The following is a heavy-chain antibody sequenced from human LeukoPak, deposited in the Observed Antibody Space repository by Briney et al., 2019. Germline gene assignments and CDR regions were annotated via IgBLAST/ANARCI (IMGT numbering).Heavy chain of an antibody. D-gene: IGHD3-10*01. J-gene: IGHJ4*02. CDR3: ARVTAGYYYGSGSLDY. Sequence: SETLSLTCAVSSYSISSGYYWGWIRQPPGKGLEWIGSIYHSGSTYYNPSLKSRVTISVDTSKNQFSLKLSSVTAADTAVYYCARVTAGYYYGSGSLDYWGQGTLVTVSS. V-gene: IGHV4-38-2*01. CDR1: SYSISSGYY. CDR2: IYHSGST.